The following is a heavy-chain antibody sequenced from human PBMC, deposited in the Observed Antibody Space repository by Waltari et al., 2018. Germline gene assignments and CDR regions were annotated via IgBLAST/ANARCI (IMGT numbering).Heavy chain of an antibody. CDR2: IYYSGST. D-gene: IGHD1-26*01. CDR3: ARVLSGSFHYYYYYMDV. J-gene: IGHJ6*03. V-gene: IGHV4-59*01. CDR1: GGSISSDY. Sequence: QVQLQESGPGLVKPSETLYLNCTVSGGSISSDYWSWIRQPQGKGLEWIGYIYYSGSTNYNPPLMSRVTISVDTSKIQFSLKLSSVPAADTAVYYCARVLSGSFHYYYYYMDVWGKGTTVTVSS.